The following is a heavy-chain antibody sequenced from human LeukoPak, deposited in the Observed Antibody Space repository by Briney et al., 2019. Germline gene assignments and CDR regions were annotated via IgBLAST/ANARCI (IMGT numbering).Heavy chain of an antibody. Sequence: GGSLRLSCAASGFTFSSYAMHWVRQAPGKGLEWGAVISYDGSNKYYADSVKGRFTISRDNSKNTLYLQMNSLRAEDTAVYYCARSDGWYWGQGTLVTVSS. CDR3: ARSDGWY. V-gene: IGHV3-30*04. CDR1: GFTFSSYA. J-gene: IGHJ4*02. D-gene: IGHD6-19*01. CDR2: ISYDGSNK.